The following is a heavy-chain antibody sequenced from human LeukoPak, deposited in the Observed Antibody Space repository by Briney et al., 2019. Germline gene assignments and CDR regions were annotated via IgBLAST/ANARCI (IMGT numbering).Heavy chain of an antibody. J-gene: IGHJ4*02. CDR2: ISYTGST. V-gene: IGHV4-61*01. CDR1: GDSASSGSYY. CDR3: VRGVLSRFFDWLY. D-gene: IGHD3-9*01. Sequence: SQTLSLTCTVSGDSASSGSYYWSWIRQPPGKGLEWIGFISYTGSTNYNPSLKSRVTISVDTSKNQFSLRLRSVTAADTAVYYCVRGVLSRFFDWLYWGQGTLVTVSS.